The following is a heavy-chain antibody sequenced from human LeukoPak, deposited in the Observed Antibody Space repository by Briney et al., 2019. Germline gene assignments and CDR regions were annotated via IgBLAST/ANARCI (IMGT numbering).Heavy chain of an antibody. CDR1: GYTLTELS. Sequence: ASVKVSCKVSGYTLTELSMHWVRQAPGKGLEWMGGFDPEDGETIYAQKFQGRVTITTDESTSTAYMELSSLRSEDTAVYYCARDRVNDFRYYMDVWGKGTTVTVSS. CDR3: ARDRVNDFRYYMDV. CDR2: FDPEDGET. D-gene: IGHD3-3*01. V-gene: IGHV1-24*01. J-gene: IGHJ6*03.